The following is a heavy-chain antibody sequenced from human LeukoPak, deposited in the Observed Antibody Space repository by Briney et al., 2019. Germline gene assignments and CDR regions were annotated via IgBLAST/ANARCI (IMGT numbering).Heavy chain of an antibody. CDR2: INHSGST. D-gene: IGHD5-24*01. J-gene: IGHJ3*02. CDR3: ASEMATINAFDI. Sequence: PSETLSLTCAVYGGSFSGYYLSWIRQPPGKGLEWIGEINHSGSTNYNPSLKSRVTISVDTSKNQFSLKLSSVTAADTAVYYCASEMATINAFDIWGQGTMVTVSS. CDR1: GGSFSGYY. V-gene: IGHV4-34*01.